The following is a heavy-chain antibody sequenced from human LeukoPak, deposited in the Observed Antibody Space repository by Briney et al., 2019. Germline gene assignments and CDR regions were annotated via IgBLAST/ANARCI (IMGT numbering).Heavy chain of an antibody. CDR1: RFTFSRYW. CDR3: AKENDLHDYSNYFDY. CDR2: IKEDGSQK. Sequence: PGGSLRLSCVGSRFTFSRYWMNWVRQAPGKGLEWVASIKEDGSQKYYVDSVKGRFSVSRDNAKNSLHLQMNSLTVEDTAVYYCAKENDLHDYSNYFDYWGQGTLVTVSS. V-gene: IGHV3-7*01. J-gene: IGHJ4*02. D-gene: IGHD4-11*01.